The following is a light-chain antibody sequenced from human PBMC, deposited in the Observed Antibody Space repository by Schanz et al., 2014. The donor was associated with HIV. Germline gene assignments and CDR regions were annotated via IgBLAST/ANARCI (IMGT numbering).Light chain of an antibody. CDR2: DAS. CDR1: QSVSSY. CDR3: LQYNDDVYT. J-gene: IGKJ2*01. Sequence: EIVLTQSPDTLSLSPGERATLSCRASQSVSSYLAWYQQKPGQAPRLLIYDASNRATGIPARFSGSGSGTDFTLTISSLQPGDFATYYCLQYNDDVYTFGQGTKLEIK. V-gene: IGKV3-11*01.